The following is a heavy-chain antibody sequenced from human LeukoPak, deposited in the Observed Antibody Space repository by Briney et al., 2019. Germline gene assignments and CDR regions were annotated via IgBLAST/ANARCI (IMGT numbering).Heavy chain of an antibody. D-gene: IGHD2-8*01. J-gene: IGHJ5*02. V-gene: IGHV1-2*02. Sequence: ASVKVSCKASGYTFTSYAMHWVRQAPGRGLEWMGWINPNSGGTNYAQKFQGRVTMTRDTSISTAYMELSRLRSDDTAVYYCARANGVNNWFDPWGQGTLVTVSS. CDR1: GYTFTSYA. CDR3: ARANGVNNWFDP. CDR2: INPNSGGT.